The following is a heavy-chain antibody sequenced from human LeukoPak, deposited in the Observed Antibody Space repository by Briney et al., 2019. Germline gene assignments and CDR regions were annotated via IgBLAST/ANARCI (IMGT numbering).Heavy chain of an antibody. D-gene: IGHD6-13*01. J-gene: IGHJ6*02. CDR2: MSSGNYI. CDR1: GFTVSNNY. Sequence: GGSLRLYCAASGFTVSNNYMSWVRQATGQGLEWVSIMSSGNYIYYADSVKGRFTISRDNSKNTLFLQMNSLRADDTAVYYCARDRGIAAVGGRGMDVWGQGTTVTVSS. CDR3: ARDRGIAAVGGRGMDV. V-gene: IGHV3-66*01.